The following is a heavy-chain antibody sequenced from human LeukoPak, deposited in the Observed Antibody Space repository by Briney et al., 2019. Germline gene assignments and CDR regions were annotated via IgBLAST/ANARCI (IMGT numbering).Heavy chain of an antibody. Sequence: GGSLRLSCAASGFTFSSYGMHWVRQAPGKGLEWVAVISYDGSNKYYADSVKGRFTISRDNSKNTLYLQMNSLRAEDTAAYYCAKDRNLYGDYYFDYWGQGTLVTVSS. D-gene: IGHD4-17*01. CDR1: GFTFSSYG. V-gene: IGHV3-30*18. CDR2: ISYDGSNK. J-gene: IGHJ4*02. CDR3: AKDRNLYGDYYFDY.